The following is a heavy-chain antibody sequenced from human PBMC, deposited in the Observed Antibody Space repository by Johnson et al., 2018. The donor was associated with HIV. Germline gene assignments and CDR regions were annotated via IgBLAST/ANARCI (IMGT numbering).Heavy chain of an antibody. D-gene: IGHD3-22*01. V-gene: IGHV3-33*06. J-gene: IGHJ3*02. CDR2: IWYDGSNK. CDR1: GFTFSNYG. CDR3: AKLFLTTDAVDI. Sequence: QVQLVESGGGVVQPGRSLRLSCAASGFTFSNYGMHWVRQAPGKGLEWVAVIWYDGSNKYYADSVKGRFTISRDNSKNTLYLQMKSLRDEDTAVYYCAKLFLTTDAVDIWGQGTMVTVSS.